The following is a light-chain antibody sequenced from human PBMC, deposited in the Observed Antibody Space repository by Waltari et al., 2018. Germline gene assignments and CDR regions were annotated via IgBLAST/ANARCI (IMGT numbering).Light chain of an antibody. CDR2: RSD. V-gene: IGLV1-44*01. CDR1: ASTNGGNL. CDR3: ASWDDSLNGHWV. J-gene: IGLJ3*02. Sequence: QSVLTQPPSATGTPGQRVTISCSGGASTNGGNLLNWHQQLPGKAPKLLIYRSDLRPSGVPDRFSGSKSGTSASLAISGLQSEDEADYFCASWDDSLNGHWVFGGGTKVTVL.